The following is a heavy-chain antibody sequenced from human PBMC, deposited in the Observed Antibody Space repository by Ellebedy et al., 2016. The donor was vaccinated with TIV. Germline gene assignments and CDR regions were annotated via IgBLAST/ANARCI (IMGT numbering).Heavy chain of an antibody. D-gene: IGHD3-10*01. J-gene: IGHJ4*02. CDR1: GYTFATYG. CDR3: ARAGSGSYYKGTFDY. V-gene: IGHV1-18*04. CDR2: ISGYNGNT. Sequence: AASVKVSCKASGYTFATYGITWVRQAPGQGLEWMGWISGYNGNTNYAEKLQGRVTMTTDTSTSTAYMELRSLRSDDTAVYYCARAGSGSYYKGTFDYWGQGTLVTVSS.